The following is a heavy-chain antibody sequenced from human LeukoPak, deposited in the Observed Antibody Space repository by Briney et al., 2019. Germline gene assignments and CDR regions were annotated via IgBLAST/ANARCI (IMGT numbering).Heavy chain of an antibody. CDR2: TKHGGNEK. CDR3: AKEGAYPKITYDS. Sequence: GGSLRLSGAAAGFTFSGFWMNWVRPAPGKGLQWVSNTKHGGNEKHYEDPVKGRFSNSGDNAKNSLYLPVDSLRAEDTAVHYCAKEGAYPKITYDSWGQGALVTVSS. V-gene: IGHV3-7*03. J-gene: IGHJ5*01. D-gene: IGHD1-14*01. CDR1: GFTFSGFW.